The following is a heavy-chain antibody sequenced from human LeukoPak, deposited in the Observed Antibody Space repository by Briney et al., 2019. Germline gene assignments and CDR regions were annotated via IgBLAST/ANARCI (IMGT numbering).Heavy chain of an antibody. CDR1: GGSISSGSYY. Sequence: SETLSLTCTVSGGSISSGSYYWSWIRQPAGKGLEWIGRIYTSGSTNYNPSLKSRVTISVDTSKNQFSLKLSSVTAADTAVYYCARGARRYCSGGSCGKMRLYYYYMDVWGKGTTVTISS. J-gene: IGHJ6*03. CDR3: ARGARRYCSGGSCGKMRLYYYYMDV. D-gene: IGHD2-15*01. V-gene: IGHV4-61*02. CDR2: IYTSGST.